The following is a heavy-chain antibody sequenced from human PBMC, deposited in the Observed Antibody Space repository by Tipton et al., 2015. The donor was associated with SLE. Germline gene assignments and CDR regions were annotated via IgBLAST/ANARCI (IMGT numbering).Heavy chain of an antibody. CDR2: ISFDGSDK. D-gene: IGHD6-13*01. V-gene: IGHV3-30*04. CDR3: ARAAYSTGWYYAFDI. CDR1: GFTFSKYA. J-gene: IGHJ3*02. Sequence: RSLRLSCAASGFTFSKYAMHWVRQAPGKGLDWVAVISFDGSDKDHADSVKGRFTISKDNSKNMLSLQMDSLRAEDTAVYYCARAAYSTGWYYAFDIWGPGTMVTVAS.